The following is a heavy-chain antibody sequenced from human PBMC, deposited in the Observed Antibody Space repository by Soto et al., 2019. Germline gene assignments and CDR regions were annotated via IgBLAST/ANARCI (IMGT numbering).Heavy chain of an antibody. J-gene: IGHJ4*02. CDR3: VVAKFDH. CDR1: GFTFSNYS. CDR2: ITSSSGVI. V-gene: IGHV3-48*01. Sequence: EVQLVESGGGLVQPGGSLRLSCAASGFTFSNYSMNWVRQAPGKGLEWVSYITSSSGVIFYADSVKGRFTISRDNAKNSLYLQMNSLRAEDTAVYYCVVAKFDHWGRGTLVTVSS.